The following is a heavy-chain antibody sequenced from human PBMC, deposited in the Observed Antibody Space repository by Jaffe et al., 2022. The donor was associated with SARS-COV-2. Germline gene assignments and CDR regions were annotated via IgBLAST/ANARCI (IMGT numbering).Heavy chain of an antibody. V-gene: IGHV3-23*01. J-gene: IGHJ6*02. CDR1: GFTFSSYA. Sequence: EVQLLESGGGLVQPGGSLRLSCAASGFTFSSYAMSWVRQAPGKGLEWVSAISGSGGSTYYADSVKGRFTISRDNSKNTLYLQMNSLRAEDTAVYYCANRPYYDFWSGPGVYGMDVWGQGTTVTVSS. D-gene: IGHD3-3*01. CDR2: ISGSGGST. CDR3: ANRPYYDFWSGPGVYGMDV.